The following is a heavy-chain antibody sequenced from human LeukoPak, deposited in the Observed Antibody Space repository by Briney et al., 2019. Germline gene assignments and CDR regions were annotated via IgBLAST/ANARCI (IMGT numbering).Heavy chain of an antibody. D-gene: IGHD3-22*01. CDR3: ATSADSSGND. CDR1: GFTFSNYW. J-gene: IGHJ4*02. Sequence: GRSLRLSCAASGFTFSNYWMSWVRQAPGKGLEWVANIKGDGSYKYYVDSVKGRFTISRDNAKSSVYLRMNTLRAEDTAVYYCATSADSSGNDWGQGTLVTVSS. CDR2: IKGDGSYK. V-gene: IGHV3-7*03.